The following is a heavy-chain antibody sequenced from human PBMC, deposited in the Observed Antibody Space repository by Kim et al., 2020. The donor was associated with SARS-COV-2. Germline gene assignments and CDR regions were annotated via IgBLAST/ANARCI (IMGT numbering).Heavy chain of an antibody. V-gene: IGHV4-39*01. D-gene: IGHD3-10*01. CDR1: GDSISSSSFF. Sequence: SGTLSLTCTVSGDSISSSSFFWGWIRQPPGKGLEWIGIIYYTGSAYYNPSLKSRVSMSVDTSKSHFSLNLTSVTASDTAVYFCPRQGMIREPHWGQGILVSVAS. CDR2: IYYTGSA. CDR3: PRQGMIREPH. J-gene: IGHJ4*02.